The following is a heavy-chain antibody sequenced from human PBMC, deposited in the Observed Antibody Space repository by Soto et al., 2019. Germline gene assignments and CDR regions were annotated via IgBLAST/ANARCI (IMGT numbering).Heavy chain of an antibody. CDR3: AREYLGPNNWFDP. CDR1: GYTFTGYY. Sequence: ASVKVSCKASGYTFTGYYIHWVRQAPGQGLEWMGWINPSSGGTNYAQKLQGWVAMTRDTSITTAYMELRSDDTAVYYCAREYLGPNNWFDPWGQGTLVTVSS. V-gene: IGHV1-2*04. CDR2: INPSSGGT. J-gene: IGHJ5*02. D-gene: IGHD2-2*01.